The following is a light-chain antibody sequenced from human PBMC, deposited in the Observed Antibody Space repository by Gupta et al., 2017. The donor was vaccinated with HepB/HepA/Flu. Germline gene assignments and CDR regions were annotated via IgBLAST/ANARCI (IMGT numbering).Light chain of an antibody. Sequence: DIVMTQSPLSLPVTPGEPASISCRSSQSLLDSDGYNYLDWYLQKPGQSPQLLIYLGSNRASGGPDRFSASGSGTDVTLKISRVEAEDVGVYYCMQALQTPLTFGGGTKVEIK. CDR2: LGS. CDR1: QSLLDSDGYNY. J-gene: IGKJ4*01. CDR3: MQALQTPLT. V-gene: IGKV2-28*01.